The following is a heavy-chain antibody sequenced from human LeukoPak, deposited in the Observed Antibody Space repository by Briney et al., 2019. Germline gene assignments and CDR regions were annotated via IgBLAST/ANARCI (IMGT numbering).Heavy chain of an antibody. D-gene: IGHD2-8*01. Sequence: SETLSLTCTVSGGSISSSSYYWGWIRQPPGKGLEWIGSIYYSGSTYYNPSLKSRVTISVDTSKNQFSLKLSSVTAADTAGYYCARGEVGTIRNWGQGTLVTVSS. CDR2: IYYSGST. CDR1: GGSISSSSYY. V-gene: IGHV4-39*01. CDR3: ARGEVGTIRN. J-gene: IGHJ4*02.